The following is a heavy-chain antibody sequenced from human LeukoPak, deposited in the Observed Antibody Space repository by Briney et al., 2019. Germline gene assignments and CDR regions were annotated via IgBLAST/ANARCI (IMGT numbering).Heavy chain of an antibody. Sequence: EASVKVSCKASGGTFSSYAISWVRQAPGQGLEWMGGITPMFGTSNYAQKFQGRVTITADESTSTAYMELSSLRSEDTAVYYCARDSSEFRSLLFHWGQGTLVTVSS. CDR1: GGTFSSYA. V-gene: IGHV1-69*13. CDR3: ARDSSEFRSLLFH. CDR2: ITPMFGTS. J-gene: IGHJ1*01. D-gene: IGHD1-14*01.